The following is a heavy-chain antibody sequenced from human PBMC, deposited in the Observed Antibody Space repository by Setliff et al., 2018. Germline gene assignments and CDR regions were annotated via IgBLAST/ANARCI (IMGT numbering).Heavy chain of an antibody. J-gene: IGHJ6*03. CDR3: AKSGGDHCCPLYHHYYMDV. Sequence: PGGSLRLSCVASGLSFSSYAINWVRQAPGKGLEWVSGISGSGGSTYYADSVKGRFTISRDNSKNTLYLQMDRLRPEDTAAYYCAKSGGDHCCPLYHHYYMDVWGTGTTVTVSS. CDR2: ISGSGGST. V-gene: IGHV3-23*01. D-gene: IGHD2-21*02. CDR1: GLSFSSYA.